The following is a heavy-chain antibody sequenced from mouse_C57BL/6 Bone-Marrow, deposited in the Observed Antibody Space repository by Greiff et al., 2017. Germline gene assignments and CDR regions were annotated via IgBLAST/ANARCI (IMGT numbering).Heavy chain of an antibody. V-gene: IGHV2-6*01. Sequence: VMLVESGPGLVAPSQSLSITCTVSGFSLTSYGVDWVRQSPGQGLEWLGVIWGVGSTNYNSALKSRLSISKDNSKSQVCLKMNSLQTDDTAMYYCASSYYGSSSWFAYWGQGTLVTVSA. CDR3: ASSYYGSSSWFAY. CDR1: GFSLTSYG. CDR2: IWGVGST. J-gene: IGHJ3*01. D-gene: IGHD1-1*01.